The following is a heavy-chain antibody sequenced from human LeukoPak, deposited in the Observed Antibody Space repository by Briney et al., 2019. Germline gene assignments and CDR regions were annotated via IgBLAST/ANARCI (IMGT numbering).Heavy chain of an antibody. V-gene: IGHV1-69*05. CDR3: ARITGTTGSRDY. D-gene: IGHD1-20*01. CDR1: GGTFSSYA. J-gene: IGHJ4*02. Sequence: SVKVSCKASGGTFSSYAISWVRQAPGQGLEWMGGIIPIFGTANYAQKFQGRVTITTDESTSTAYMELSSLRSEDTAVYYCARITGTTGSRDYWGQGTLVTVSS. CDR2: IIPIFGTA.